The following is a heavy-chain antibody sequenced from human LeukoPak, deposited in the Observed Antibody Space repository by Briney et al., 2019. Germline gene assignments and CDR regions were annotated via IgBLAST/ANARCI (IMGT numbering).Heavy chain of an antibody. J-gene: IGHJ2*01. V-gene: IGHV3-74*01. CDR3: AREATWGNGYFEL. CDR2: INTDGSST. CDR1: GFTFSSYW. D-gene: IGHD3-16*01. Sequence: PGGSLRLSSAASGFTFSSYWMHWVRHAPGKGLVWVSRINTDGSSTSHADSVKGRFTISRDTAKNTLYLQMNSLRAEDTAVYYCAREATWGNGYFELWGRGTLVTVSS.